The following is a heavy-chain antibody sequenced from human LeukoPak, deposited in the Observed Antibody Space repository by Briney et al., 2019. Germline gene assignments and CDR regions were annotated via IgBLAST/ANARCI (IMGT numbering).Heavy chain of an antibody. CDR1: GFSFSDAW. V-gene: IGHV3-15*01. Sequence: GRSLTLSCAASGFSFSDAWMTWARQAPGKGLEWVGRINSKTEGGALDYAAPVKGRFTISRDDSKNTLYLQMNSLKADDTAVYYCTTGGSNDHWGQGTLVTVSS. CDR3: TTGGSNDH. D-gene: IGHD3-16*01. CDR2: INSKTEGGAL. J-gene: IGHJ4*02.